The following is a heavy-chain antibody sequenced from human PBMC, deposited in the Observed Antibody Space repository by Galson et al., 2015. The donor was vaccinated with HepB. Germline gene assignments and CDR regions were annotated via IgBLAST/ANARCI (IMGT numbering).Heavy chain of an antibody. D-gene: IGHD2-21*01. CDR3: ARDYCGGDCEPTGDAFDI. J-gene: IGHJ3*02. Sequence: SLRLSCAASGFTFSSHGMLWVRQAPGKGLEGVAVIWYDGSNKYYADSVKGRFTISRDNSKNTLYLQMNSLRAEDTAVYYCARDYCGGDCEPTGDAFDIWGQGTMVTVSS. V-gene: IGHV3-33*01. CDR2: IWYDGSNK. CDR1: GFTFSSHG.